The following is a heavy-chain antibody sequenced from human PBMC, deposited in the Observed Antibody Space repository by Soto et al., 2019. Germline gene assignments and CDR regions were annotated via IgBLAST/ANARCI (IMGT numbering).Heavy chain of an antibody. D-gene: IGHD3-9*01. CDR2: IIPIFGTA. J-gene: IGHJ4*02. CDR3: ARFHYDILTGYYYYYFDY. Sequence: SVKVSCKASGGTFSSYAISWVRQAPGQGLEWMGGIIPIFGTANYAQKFQGRVTITADESTSTAYMELSSLRSEDTAVYYCARFHYDILTGYYYYYFDYWCQGTLVTVSS. CDR1: GGTFSSYA. V-gene: IGHV1-69*13.